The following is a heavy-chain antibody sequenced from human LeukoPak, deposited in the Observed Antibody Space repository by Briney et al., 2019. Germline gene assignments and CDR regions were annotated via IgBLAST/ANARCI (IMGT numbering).Heavy chain of an antibody. CDR2: ISYDASNK. D-gene: IGHD5-18*01. J-gene: IGHJ4*02. CDR1: GFTFSRYG. CDR3: AKSHGYSYGFDY. V-gene: IGHV3-30*18. Sequence: GRSLRLSCAASGFTFSRYGMHWVRQTPGKGLEWVAVISYDASNKYYADSVKGRFTISRGNSKNTLYLQMNSLRAEDTAVYYCAKSHGYSYGFDYWGQGTLVTVSS.